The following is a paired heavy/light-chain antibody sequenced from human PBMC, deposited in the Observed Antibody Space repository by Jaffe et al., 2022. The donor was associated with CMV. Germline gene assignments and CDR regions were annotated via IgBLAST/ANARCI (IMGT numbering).Heavy chain of an antibody. CDR2: IYPGDSDT. J-gene: IGHJ4*02. CDR1: GYSFTSYW. V-gene: IGHV5-51*01. Sequence: EVQLVQSGAEVKKPGESLKISCKGSGYSFTSYWIGWVRQMPGKGLEWMGIIYPGDSDTRYSPSFQGQVTISADKSISTAYLQWSSLKASDTAMYYCARHLTYYYDSSGYYHPENLPDYWGQGTLVTVSS. CDR3: ARHLTYYYDSSGYYHPENLPDY. D-gene: IGHD3-22*01.
Light chain of an antibody. V-gene: IGLV3-9*01. Sequence: SYELTQPLSVSVALGQTARITCGGNNIGSKNVHWYQQKPGQAPVLVIYRDSNRPSGIPERFSGSNSGNTATLTISRAQAGDEADYYCQVWDSSTAWEVFGGGTKLTVL. CDR2: RDS. J-gene: IGLJ2*01. CDR3: QVWDSSTAWEV. CDR1: NIGSKN.